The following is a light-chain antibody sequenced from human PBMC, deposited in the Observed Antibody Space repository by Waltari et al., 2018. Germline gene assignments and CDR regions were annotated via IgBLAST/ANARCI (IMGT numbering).Light chain of an antibody. J-gene: IGLJ2*01. CDR1: SSNIGSNY. Sequence: QSVLTQPPSASGAPGQRVTISCSGSSSNIGSNYVFCYQQLPGTAPKLLIHRKNQRPSGVPDRFSGAKSGTSASLAISGLRPEDEAVYYCAAWDDSLTGSVLFGGGTKLTVL. CDR3: AAWDDSLTGSVL. V-gene: IGLV1-47*01. CDR2: RKN.